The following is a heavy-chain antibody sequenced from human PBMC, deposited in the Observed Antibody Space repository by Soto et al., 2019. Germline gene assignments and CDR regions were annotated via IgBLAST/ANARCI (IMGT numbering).Heavy chain of an antibody. D-gene: IGHD1-1*01. V-gene: IGHV3-23*01. CDR3: AKERKTGTRGVNCFDP. CDR2: ISGSGGST. J-gene: IGHJ5*02. Sequence: PGESLRVSCAASGFTFSSYAMSWVRQAPGKGLEWFSAISGSGGSTYYADSVKGRFTISRDNSKNTLYLQMNSLRAEDTAVYYCAKERKTGTRGVNCFDPWGPGTLVTVSS. CDR1: GFTFSSYA.